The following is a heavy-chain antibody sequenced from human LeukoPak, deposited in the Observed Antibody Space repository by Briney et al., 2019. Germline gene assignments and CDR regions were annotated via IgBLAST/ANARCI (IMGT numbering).Heavy chain of an antibody. V-gene: IGHV6-1*01. D-gene: IGHD6-19*01. CDR2: TYYRSKWYN. CDR3: ARGEDSSGWWYFNY. Sequence: SQTLSLTCAVSGDSVSSISAAWNWLRQSPSRGLEGLGRTYYRSKWYNYYAVSVKSRITINPDTSKNQFSLQLKSVTPEDTSIYYCARGEDSSGWWYFNYWGQGTLVTVSS. CDR1: GDSVSSISAA. J-gene: IGHJ4*01.